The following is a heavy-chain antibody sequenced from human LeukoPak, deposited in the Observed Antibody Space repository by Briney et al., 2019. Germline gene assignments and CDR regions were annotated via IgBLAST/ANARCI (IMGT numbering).Heavy chain of an antibody. CDR1: GGSISSGSYY. Sequence: PSQTLSLTCTVAGGSISSGSYYWSWLRQPAGRGLEWIGRIYPSGSTNYNPSLKSRVTISVDTSKNQFSLKLSSVTAADTAVYYCARYNGYYYRMDVWGKGTTVTISS. CDR3: ARYNGYYYRMDV. V-gene: IGHV4-61*02. CDR2: IYPSGST. D-gene: IGHD3-10*01. J-gene: IGHJ6*04.